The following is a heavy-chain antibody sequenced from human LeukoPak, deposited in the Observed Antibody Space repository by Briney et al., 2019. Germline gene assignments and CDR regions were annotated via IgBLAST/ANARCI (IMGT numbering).Heavy chain of an antibody. J-gene: IGHJ3*02. CDR1: GYTFTGYY. V-gene: IGHV1-2*02. CDR2: INPNSGGT. D-gene: IGHD2-15*01. Sequence: ASVKVSCKASGYTFTGYYMHWVRQAPGQGLEWMGWINPNSGGTNYAQKFQGRVTMTRDTSISTAYMELSRLRSDDTAVYYCATHIVVVVAATVGGTGDAFDIWGQGTMVTVSS. CDR3: ATHIVVVVAATVGGTGDAFDI.